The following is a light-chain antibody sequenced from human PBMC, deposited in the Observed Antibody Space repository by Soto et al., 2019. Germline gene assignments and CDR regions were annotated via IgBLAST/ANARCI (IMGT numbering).Light chain of an antibody. CDR2: GAS. CDR1: QSVSSD. J-gene: IGKJ1*01. Sequence: EIVMTQSPATLSVSPGERATLSCRASQSVSSDLAWYQQTPGQAPRLLMYGASTRATGIPDRFSGSGSGTEFPLTICSLQSEDFAVYYCQQHNNWPPWTFGQGTKGEIK. CDR3: QQHNNWPPWT. V-gene: IGKV3-15*01.